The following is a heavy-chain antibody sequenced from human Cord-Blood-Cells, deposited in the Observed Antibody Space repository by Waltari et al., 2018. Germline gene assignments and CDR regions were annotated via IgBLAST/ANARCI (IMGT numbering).Heavy chain of an antibody. D-gene: IGHD1-26*01. CDR2: VDPEDGET. CDR3: ATRLSGSYFTTDY. V-gene: IGHV1-24*01. CDR1: GYTLTELS. Sequence: QVQLVQSGAEVKKPGASVKVSCKVSGYTLTELSIHWVRQAPGKGLEWQGGVDPEDGETIYEQKFKGRVTMTEDTSTDAAYMERSSRRSEDTAVYYGATRLSGSYFTTDYWGQGTLVTVSS. J-gene: IGHJ4*02.